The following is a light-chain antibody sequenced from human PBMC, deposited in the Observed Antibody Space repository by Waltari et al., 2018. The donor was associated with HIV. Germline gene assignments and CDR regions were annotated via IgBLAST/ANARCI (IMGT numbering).Light chain of an antibody. CDR2: GAS. CDR1: QSVSSSY. Sequence: EIVLTQSPGTLSLSPGEGATLPCRASQSVSSSYLAWYQQKPGQAPRLLIYGASNRATGIPDRFRGSGSGTDFTFTISRLEPEDTAVYYCQQYGRSPYTFGQGTNLRIK. J-gene: IGKJ2*01. CDR3: QQYGRSPYT. V-gene: IGKV3-20*01.